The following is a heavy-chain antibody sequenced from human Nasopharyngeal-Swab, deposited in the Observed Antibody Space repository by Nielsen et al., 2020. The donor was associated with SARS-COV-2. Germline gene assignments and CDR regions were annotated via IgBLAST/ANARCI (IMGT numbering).Heavy chain of an antibody. Sequence: GESLKISCTTSGFTFGAYAMSWFRQAPGKGLEWVAFIRSKAHSATRTYAASVKGRFTISRDDSKNIAYLQMNSLETEDTGVYYCTRYSIRAYYYAMDVWGQGTTVTVSS. D-gene: IGHD3-10*01. V-gene: IGHV3-49*03. CDR3: TRYSIRAYYYAMDV. J-gene: IGHJ6*02. CDR2: IRSKAHSATR. CDR1: GFTFGAYA.